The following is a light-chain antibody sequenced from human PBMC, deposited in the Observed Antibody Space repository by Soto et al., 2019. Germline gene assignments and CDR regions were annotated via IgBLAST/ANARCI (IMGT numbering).Light chain of an antibody. J-gene: IGLJ1*01. CDR1: NIGSKS. Sequence: SYELTQPPSVSVAPGKTARITCGGNNIGSKSVHWYQQKPGQAPVLVIYYDSERPSGIPERFSGSNSGNTATLTISRVEAGDEADYYCQVWDSSSDHPCVFGTGTKLTVL. CDR3: QVWDSSSDHPCV. CDR2: YDS. V-gene: IGLV3-21*04.